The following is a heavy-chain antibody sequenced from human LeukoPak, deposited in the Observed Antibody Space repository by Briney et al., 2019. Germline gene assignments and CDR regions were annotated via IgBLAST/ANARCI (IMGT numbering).Heavy chain of an antibody. CDR3: ARGPGLWSFDY. V-gene: IGHV4-34*01. CDR1: GVSLSGYY. CDR2: INHSGST. J-gene: IGHJ4*02. Sequence: SETLSLTCAVYGVSLSGYYWSWIRQPPGKGLEWIGEINHSGSTNYNPSLKSRVPISVDTSKNQFSLKLSSVTAADTAVYYCARGPGLWSFDYWGQGTLVTVSS. D-gene: IGHD5-18*01.